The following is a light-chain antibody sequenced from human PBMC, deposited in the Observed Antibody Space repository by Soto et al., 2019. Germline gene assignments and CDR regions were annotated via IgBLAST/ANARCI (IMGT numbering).Light chain of an antibody. CDR3: AAWDDSLNVPVYV. Sequence: QSVLTQQPSASGTPGQRVTISCSGSSSNIGSNTVNWYQQLPGTAPKLLIYSNNQRPSGVPDRFSGSKSGTSASLAISGLQSEDEADFYCAAWDDSLNVPVYVFGTGTKLTVL. CDR2: SNN. J-gene: IGLJ1*01. CDR1: SSNIGSNT. V-gene: IGLV1-44*01.